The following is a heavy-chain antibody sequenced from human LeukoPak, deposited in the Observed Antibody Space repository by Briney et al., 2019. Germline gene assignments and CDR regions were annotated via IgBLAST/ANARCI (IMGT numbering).Heavy chain of an antibody. CDR2: ISWNSGSI. D-gene: IGHD3-22*01. Sequence: PGGSLRLSCAASGFTFDDYAMHWVRHAPGKGLEWVSGISWNSGSIGYADSVKGRFTISRDNAKNSLYLQMNSLRAEDTALYYCAKDFFEAYYYDSRIPIEFDPWGQGTLVTVSS. J-gene: IGHJ5*02. CDR1: GFTFDDYA. V-gene: IGHV3-9*01. CDR3: AKDFFEAYYYDSRIPIEFDP.